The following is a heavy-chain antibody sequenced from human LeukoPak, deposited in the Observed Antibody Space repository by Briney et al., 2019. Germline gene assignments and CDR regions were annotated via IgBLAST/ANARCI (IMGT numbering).Heavy chain of an antibody. V-gene: IGHV1-8*02. CDR2: MNPNSGNT. CDR3: ARWSGSHADY. Sequence: GASVKVSCKASGYTFTGYYMHWVRQATGQGLEWMGWMNPNSGNTGYAQKFQGRVTMTRNTSISTAYMELSSLRSEDTAVYYCARWSGSHADYWGQGTLVTVSS. CDR1: GYTFTGYY. D-gene: IGHD3-10*01. J-gene: IGHJ4*02.